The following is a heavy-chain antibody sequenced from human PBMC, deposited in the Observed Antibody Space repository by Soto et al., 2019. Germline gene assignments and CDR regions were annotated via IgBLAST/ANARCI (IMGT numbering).Heavy chain of an antibody. V-gene: IGHV3-21*01. CDR3: ARDLEGGYSSSLGDN. D-gene: IGHD6-6*01. J-gene: IGHJ4*02. CDR1: GFTFSSYS. CDR2: ISSSSSYI. Sequence: EVQLVESGGGLVKPGGSLRLSCAASGFTFSSYSMNWVRQAPGKGLELVSSISSSSSYIYYADSVKGRFTISRDNAKNSLYLQMNSLRAEDTAVYYCARDLEGGYSSSLGDNWGQGPLVTVSS.